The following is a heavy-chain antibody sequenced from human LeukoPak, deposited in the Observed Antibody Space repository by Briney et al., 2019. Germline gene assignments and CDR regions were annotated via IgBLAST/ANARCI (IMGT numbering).Heavy chain of an antibody. CDR1: GGSFSGYY. Sequence: ASETLSLTCAVYGGSFSGYYWSWIRQPPGKGLEWIGEINHSGSTNYNPSLKSRVTISVDTSKNQFSLKLSSVTAADTAVYYCARGSTYYYGSGSPFDYWGQGTLVTVSS. J-gene: IGHJ4*02. D-gene: IGHD3-10*01. CDR2: INHSGST. V-gene: IGHV4-34*01. CDR3: ARGSTYYYGSGSPFDY.